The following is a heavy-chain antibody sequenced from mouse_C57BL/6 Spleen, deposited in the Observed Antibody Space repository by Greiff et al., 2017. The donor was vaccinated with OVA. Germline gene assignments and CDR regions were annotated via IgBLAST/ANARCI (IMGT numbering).Heavy chain of an antibody. J-gene: IGHJ4*01. CDR2: IYPGDGDT. Sequence: QVQLKESGPELVKPGASVKISCKASGYAFSSSWMNWVKQRPGKGLEWIGRIYPGDGDTNYNGKFKGKATLTADKSSSTAYMQLSSLTSEDSAVYFCARKASDDYYAMDYWGQGTSVTVSS. CDR3: ARKASDDYYAMDY. CDR1: GYAFSSSW. V-gene: IGHV1-82*01.